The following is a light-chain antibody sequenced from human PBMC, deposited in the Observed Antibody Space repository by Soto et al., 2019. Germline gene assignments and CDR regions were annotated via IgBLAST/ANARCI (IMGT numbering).Light chain of an antibody. CDR2: GAS. CDR3: HQYNNWWT. Sequence: EIVLTQSPGTLSLSPGERATLSCRASQSVSSNYLAWYQQKPGQAPRLLIYGASSRATGIPDRFSGSGSGTDFTLTISSLQSEDSAVYYCHQYNNWWTFGQGTKVDIK. J-gene: IGKJ1*01. V-gene: IGKV3-20*01. CDR1: QSVSSNY.